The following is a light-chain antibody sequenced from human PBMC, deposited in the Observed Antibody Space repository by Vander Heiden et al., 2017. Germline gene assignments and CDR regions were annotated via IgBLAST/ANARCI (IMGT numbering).Light chain of an antibody. CDR2: SAT. CDR3: LLSAGGVVV. V-gene: IGLV7-43*01. Sequence: QTVVTQEPSLTVSPGGTVTLTCASTTGAVTSSFYPTWFQQKPGQAPRALIYSATNKYSWTPARFSGSLLGGTAALTLSGVQPEDEAYYYCLLSAGGVVVFGGGTKVTVL. J-gene: IGLJ3*02. CDR1: TGAVTSSFY.